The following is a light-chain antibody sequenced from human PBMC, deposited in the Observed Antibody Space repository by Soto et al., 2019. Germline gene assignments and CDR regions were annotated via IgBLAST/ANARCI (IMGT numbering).Light chain of an antibody. CDR2: DAS. V-gene: IGKV3-11*01. CDR1: QSVSSY. CDR3: LQRSNLAGT. Sequence: EIVLTQSPATLSLSPGERATLSCRASQSVSSYLAWYQQKPGQAPRLLIYDASNRATGIPARFSGSGSGTDFTLTISSLEPEDFAVYYCLQRSNLAGTFGQGTRLEIK. J-gene: IGKJ5*01.